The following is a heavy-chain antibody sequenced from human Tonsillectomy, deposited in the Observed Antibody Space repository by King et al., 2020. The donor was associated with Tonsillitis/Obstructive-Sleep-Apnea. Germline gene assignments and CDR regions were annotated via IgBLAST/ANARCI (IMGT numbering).Heavy chain of an antibody. V-gene: IGHV3-43*02. Sequence: QLVQSGGGVVQPGGSLRLSCAASGFTFDDYAIHWVRQAPGKGLEWVSLISGDGGSTYYADSVKGRFTISRDNSKNSLYLQMNSLRTEDTALYYCAKDYYDILTGSGYYYYMDVWGKGTTVTVSS. CDR2: ISGDGGST. CDR3: AKDYYDILTGSGYYYYMDV. D-gene: IGHD3-9*01. J-gene: IGHJ6*03. CDR1: GFTFDDYA.